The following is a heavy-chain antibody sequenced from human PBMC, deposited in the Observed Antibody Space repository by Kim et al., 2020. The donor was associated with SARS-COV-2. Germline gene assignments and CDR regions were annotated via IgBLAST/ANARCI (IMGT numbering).Heavy chain of an antibody. J-gene: IGHJ4*02. D-gene: IGHD3-10*01. CDR2: INTNTGNP. V-gene: IGHV7-4-1*02. CDR1: GYTFTSYA. CDR3: ARGASYYYGSGDAGDDY. Sequence: ASVKVSCKASGYTFTSYAMNWVRQAPGQGLEWMGWINTNTGNPTYAQGFTGRFVFSLDTSVSTAYLQISSLKAEDTAVYYCARGASYYYGSGDAGDDYWGQGTLVTVSS.